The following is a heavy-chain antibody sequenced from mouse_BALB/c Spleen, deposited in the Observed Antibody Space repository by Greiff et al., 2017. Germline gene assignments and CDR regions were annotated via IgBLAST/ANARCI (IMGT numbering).Heavy chain of an antibody. D-gene: IGHD1-1*01. V-gene: IGHV5-4*02. CDR1: GFTFSDYY. J-gene: IGHJ1*01. CDR2: ISDGGSYT. Sequence: EVQLVESGGGLVKPGGSLKLSCAASGFTFSDYYMYWVRQTPEKRLEWVATISDGGSYTYYPDSVKGRFTISRDNAKNNLYLQMSSLKSEDTAMYYCARDSGTTVVADWYFDVWGAGTTVTVSS. CDR3: ARDSGTTVVADWYFDV.